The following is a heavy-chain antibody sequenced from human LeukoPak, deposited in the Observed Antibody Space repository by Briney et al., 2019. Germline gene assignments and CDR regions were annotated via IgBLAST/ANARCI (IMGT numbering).Heavy chain of an antibody. V-gene: IGHV1-18*01. J-gene: IGHJ4*02. CDR2: ISAYNGNT. CDR1: GYTFTSYG. CDR3: ARVLGIQLWGSSDY. D-gene: IGHD5-18*01. Sequence: ASVKDSCKASGYTFTSYGITWVRQAPGQGLEWMGWISAYNGNTNYAQKFQDRVTMTTDTSTSTAYMELRSLRSDDTAMYYCARVLGIQLWGSSDYWGQGTLVTVSS.